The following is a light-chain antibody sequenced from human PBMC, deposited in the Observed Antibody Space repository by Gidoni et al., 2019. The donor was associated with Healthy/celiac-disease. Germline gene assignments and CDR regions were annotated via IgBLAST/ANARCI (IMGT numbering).Light chain of an antibody. CDR3: QQYNNWPRT. J-gene: IGKJ1*01. Sequence: EIVMTQSPATLSVSPGERATLSCRASQSVSSIFAWYQQKPGQAPRLLIYGASTRATGIPARFSGSGSGTEFTLTISSLQSEDFAVYYCQQYNNWPRTFGQGTKVEIK. CDR2: GAS. V-gene: IGKV3-15*01. CDR1: QSVSSI.